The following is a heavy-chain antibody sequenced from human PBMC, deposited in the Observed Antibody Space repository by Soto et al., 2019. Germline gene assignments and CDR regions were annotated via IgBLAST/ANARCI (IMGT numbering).Heavy chain of an antibody. D-gene: IGHD5-12*01. V-gene: IGHV3-48*03. CDR1: GFTFSSYE. CDR2: ISSSGSTI. Sequence: GGSLRLSCAASGFTFSSYEMNWVRQAPGKGLEWVSYISSSGSTIYYADSVKGRFTISRDNAKNSLYLQMNSLRAEDTAVYFCARAFGSGYGMKGYYYGMDVWGQGTTVTVSS. J-gene: IGHJ6*02. CDR3: ARAFGSGYGMKGYYYGMDV.